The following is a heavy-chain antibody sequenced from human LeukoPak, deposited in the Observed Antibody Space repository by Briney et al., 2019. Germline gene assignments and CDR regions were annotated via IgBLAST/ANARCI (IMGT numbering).Heavy chain of an antibody. CDR1: GGTFSSYT. CDR2: IIPILGIA. D-gene: IGHD2-2*01. CDR3: ASCGSSTSWYFMDV. Sequence: SVKVSCKASGGTFSSYTISWVRQAPGQGLEWMGRIIPILGIANYAQKFQGRVTITTDESTSTAYMELSSLRSEDTAVYYCASCGSSTSWYFMDVWGKGTTVTVSS. J-gene: IGHJ6*03. V-gene: IGHV1-69*02.